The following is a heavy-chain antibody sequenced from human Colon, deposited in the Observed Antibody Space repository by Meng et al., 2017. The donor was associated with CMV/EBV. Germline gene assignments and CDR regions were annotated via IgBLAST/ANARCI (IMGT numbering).Heavy chain of an antibody. D-gene: IGHD1-26*01. Sequence: GGSLRLSCTASDFTLNTYAMSWVRQAPGKGLEWVSVISGSGGRTYYTDSVKGRFTISRDNSKNTVYLQMNSLRAEDTATYYCAKVGLGASTEIYYFDYWGQGARVTVSS. CDR2: ISGSGGRT. J-gene: IGHJ4*02. CDR1: DFTLNTYA. V-gene: IGHV3-23*01. CDR3: AKVGLGASTEIYYFDY.